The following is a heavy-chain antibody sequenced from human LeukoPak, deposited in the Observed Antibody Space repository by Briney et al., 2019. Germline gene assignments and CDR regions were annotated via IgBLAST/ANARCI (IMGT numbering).Heavy chain of an antibody. J-gene: IGHJ4*02. CDR2: IIPIFGTA. D-gene: IGHD2-21*01. Sequence: SVKVSCKASEGTFSSYTISWVRQAPGQGLEWMGGIIPIFGTANYAQKFQGRVTITADESTSTAYMNLSSLRSEDTAVYYCASTPLAYCGGDCYFGYWGQGTLVTVSS. CDR1: EGTFSSYT. CDR3: ASTPLAYCGGDCYFGY. V-gene: IGHV1-69*13.